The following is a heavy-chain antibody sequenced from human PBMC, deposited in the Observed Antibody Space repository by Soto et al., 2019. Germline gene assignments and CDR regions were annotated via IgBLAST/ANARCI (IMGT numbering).Heavy chain of an antibody. D-gene: IGHD3-22*01. CDR2: ITSSSSYI. V-gene: IGHV3-21*01. CDR3: VRARSTDSRPDY. CDR1: GFTFSLYS. J-gene: IGHJ4*02. Sequence: GSLRLSCAASGFTFSLYSMIWVRQAPGKGLEWVASITSSSSYIYYEDSMKGRFTISRDNAKNSLFLQLDSLRAEDTAVYFCVRARSTDSRPDYWGQGTLVTVSS.